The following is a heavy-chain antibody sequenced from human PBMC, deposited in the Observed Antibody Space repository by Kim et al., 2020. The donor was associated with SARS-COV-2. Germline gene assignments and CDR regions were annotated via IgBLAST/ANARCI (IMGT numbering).Heavy chain of an antibody. J-gene: IGHJ4*02. D-gene: IGHD3-3*01. CDR2: ISSSSSYI. Sequence: GGSLRLSCAASGFTFSSYSMNWVRQAPGKGLEWVSSISSSSSYIYYADSVKGRFTISRDNAKNSLYLQMNSLRAEDTAVYYCARGENYDPPFAYWGKGTLVTVSS. CDR3: ARGENYDPPFAY. V-gene: IGHV3-21*01. CDR1: GFTFSSYS.